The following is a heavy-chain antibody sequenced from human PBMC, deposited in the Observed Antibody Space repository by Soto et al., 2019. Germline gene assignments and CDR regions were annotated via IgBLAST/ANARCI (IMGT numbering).Heavy chain of an antibody. V-gene: IGHV3-21*01. CDR2: ITSTSIYT. CDR1: GFTFSTYN. CDR3: ATGQDYGEYLD. Sequence: EVQLVESGGGLVTPGGSLRLSCAASGFTFSTYNMNWVSQAPGKGLEWLSSITSTSIYTHYADSVKGRFTISRDNAKNSLYLQMNSLRAEDTAVDHCATGQDYGEYLDWGQGTLVTVSS. D-gene: IGHD4-17*01. J-gene: IGHJ4*02.